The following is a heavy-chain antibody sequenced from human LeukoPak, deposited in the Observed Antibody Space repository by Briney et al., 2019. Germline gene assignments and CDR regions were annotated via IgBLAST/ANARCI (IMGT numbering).Heavy chain of an antibody. CDR3: ARDKKGSSCYDF. J-gene: IGHJ4*02. V-gene: IGHV4-59*01. D-gene: IGHD2-2*01. Sequence: PSETLSLTCAVSGDSISGYYWSWIRQPPGKGLEWIGFAYHSGSTTRNPSLERRVTISVDTSTNQVSLRLSSVTAADTAVYYCARDKKGSSCYDFWGQGTLVTVSS. CDR2: AYHSGST. CDR1: GDSISGYY.